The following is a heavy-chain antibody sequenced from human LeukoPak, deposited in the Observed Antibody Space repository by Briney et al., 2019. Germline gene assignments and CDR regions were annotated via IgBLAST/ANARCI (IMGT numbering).Heavy chain of an antibody. V-gene: IGHV1-2*02. CDR2: INPNSGDT. D-gene: IGHD1-26*01. Sequence: ASAKVSCKASGYTFTGYYMHWVRQAPGQGLEWMGWINPNSGDTNYAQKFQGRVTMTRDTSISTAYMELSRLRSDDTAVYYCARVSSGSYSEDAFDIWGQGTMVTVSS. J-gene: IGHJ3*02. CDR3: ARVSSGSYSEDAFDI. CDR1: GYTFTGYY.